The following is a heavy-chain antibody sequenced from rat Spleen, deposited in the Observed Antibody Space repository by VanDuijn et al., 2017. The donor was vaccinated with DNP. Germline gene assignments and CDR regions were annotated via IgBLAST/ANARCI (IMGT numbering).Heavy chain of an antibody. D-gene: IGHD1-11*01. V-gene: IGHV5S11*01. CDR3: ARRGLRD. Sequence: EVQLVESGGGLVQPGRSLKLSCAASGFTFSNYDMAWVRQAPTKGLEWVASISTSGGSTYYRDSVKGRFTVSRDNAKSTLYLQMDSLRSEETATYYCARRGLRDWGQGVMVTVSS. CDR2: ISTSGGST. J-gene: IGHJ2*01. CDR1: GFTFSNYD.